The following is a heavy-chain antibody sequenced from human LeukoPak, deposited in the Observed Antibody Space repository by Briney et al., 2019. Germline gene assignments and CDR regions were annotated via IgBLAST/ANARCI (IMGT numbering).Heavy chain of an antibody. Sequence: PSETLSLTCAVSGGSISGHYWNWIRQPPGKGLEWIGFIYNSESTNYNSSLKSRATMSVDTSKNQFSLNLTSVTAADTAVYYCAREGSRFLGWLRDDYYNYMDVWGKGTAVTVSS. CDR1: GGSISGHY. V-gene: IGHV4-59*11. CDR2: IYNSEST. D-gene: IGHD3-3*01. J-gene: IGHJ6*03. CDR3: AREGSRFLGWLRDDYYNYMDV.